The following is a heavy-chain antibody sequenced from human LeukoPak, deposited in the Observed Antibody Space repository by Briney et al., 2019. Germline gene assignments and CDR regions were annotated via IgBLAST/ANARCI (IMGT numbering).Heavy chain of an antibody. D-gene: IGHD6-19*01. CDR3: ARSGIAVAGTVSS. V-gene: IGHV4-39*07. Sequence: SETLSLTCTVSGGSISSSDYYWGWIRQPPGKGLEWIGSIYYSGSTYYNPSLKSRVTISVDTSKNQFSLKLSSVTAADTAVYYCARSGIAVAGTVSSWGQGTLVTVSS. J-gene: IGHJ5*02. CDR2: IYYSGST. CDR1: GGSISSSDYY.